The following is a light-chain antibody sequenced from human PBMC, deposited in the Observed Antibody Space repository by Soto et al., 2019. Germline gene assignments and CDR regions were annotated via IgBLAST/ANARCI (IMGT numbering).Light chain of an antibody. CDR3: QQYNDYSLWT. V-gene: IGKV1-5*03. Sequence: DIEMTQSPSTLSASVGDRVTITCRASQSISTWLAWYQQKPGKAPKLLIYKASSLEGGVPSRFSGSGSGTEFTLTISSLQPDDFATYCCQQYNDYSLWTFGQGTKVEIK. CDR2: KAS. CDR1: QSISTW. J-gene: IGKJ1*01.